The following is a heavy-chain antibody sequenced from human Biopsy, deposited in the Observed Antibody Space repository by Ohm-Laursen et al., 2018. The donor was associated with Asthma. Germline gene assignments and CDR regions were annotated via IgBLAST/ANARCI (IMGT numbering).Heavy chain of an antibody. CDR1: GYNFISFA. D-gene: IGHD3-9*01. J-gene: IGHJ3*01. V-gene: IGHV1-3*04. Sequence: EASVKVSCKASGYNFISFAIHWVRQAPGQRLEWMGWVNTGNGDTKYSQKFQGRVTITRDTSASTAYMELWSLRSEDTATYYCARTYYDFLTGQVKDVFGVWGQGTMVTVSS. CDR2: VNTGNGDT. CDR3: ARTYYDFLTGQVKDVFGV.